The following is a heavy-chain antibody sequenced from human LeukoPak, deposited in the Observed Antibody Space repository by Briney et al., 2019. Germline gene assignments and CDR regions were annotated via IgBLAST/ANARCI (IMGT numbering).Heavy chain of an antibody. CDR1: GGSISSYY. Sequence: SETLSLTCTVSGGSISSYYWSWIRQPPGKGLEGIGYIYYSGSTNYNPSLKSRVTISVDTSKNQFSLKLSSVTAADTAVYYCARYGDRSGWYPYYFDYWGQGTLVTVSS. J-gene: IGHJ4*02. CDR2: IYYSGST. V-gene: IGHV4-59*08. CDR3: ARYGDRSGWYPYYFDY. D-gene: IGHD6-19*01.